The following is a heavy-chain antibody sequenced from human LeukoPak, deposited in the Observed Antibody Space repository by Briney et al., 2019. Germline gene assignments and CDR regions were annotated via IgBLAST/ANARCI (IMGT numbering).Heavy chain of an antibody. J-gene: IGHJ4*02. V-gene: IGHV3-21*01. CDR3: VRGGRDDPHNY. CDR2: ISTRSDWI. D-gene: IGHD3-16*01. Sequence: GGSLRLSCAASGFSFSSYSMNRVRQAPGKGLQWVSAISTRSDWIYYEDSVKGRFAISRDNAKNSLYLQMNSLRLEDTSVYFCVRGGRDDPHNYWGQGTLVTVSS. CDR1: GFSFSSYS.